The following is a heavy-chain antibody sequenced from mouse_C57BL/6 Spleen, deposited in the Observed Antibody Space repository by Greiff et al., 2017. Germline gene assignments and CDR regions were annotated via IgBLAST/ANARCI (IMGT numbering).Heavy chain of an antibody. CDR2: IYPGDGDT. CDR3: ARRSYYYGSSYGYFDV. V-gene: IGHV1-82*01. Sequence: VQLQQSGPELVKPGASVKISCKASGYAFSSSWMNWVKQRPGKGLEWIGRIYPGDGDTNYNGKFKGKATLTADESSSTAYMQLSSLTSEDSAVYFCARRSYYYGSSYGYFDVWGTGTTVTVSS. D-gene: IGHD1-1*01. CDR1: GYAFSSSW. J-gene: IGHJ1*03.